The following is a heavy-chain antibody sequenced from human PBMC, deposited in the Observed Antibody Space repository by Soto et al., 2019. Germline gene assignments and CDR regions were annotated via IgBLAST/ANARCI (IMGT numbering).Heavy chain of an antibody. D-gene: IGHD6-19*01. Sequence: SETLSLTCTVSGCSMISYYWSWIRQPPGRGLEWIGFIYYAGSTKYNPSLNSRVTISVDTSKNQFSLRLSSVTAADTAVYYCARGFRRSGWAVAGTCNQRGGATKNIPANYYYYYGMDVWGQGTTVTVSS. CDR2: IYYAGST. V-gene: IGHV4-59*12. CDR1: GCSMISYY. J-gene: IGHJ6*02. CDR3: ARGFRRSGWAVAGTCNQRGGATKNIPANYYYYYGMDV.